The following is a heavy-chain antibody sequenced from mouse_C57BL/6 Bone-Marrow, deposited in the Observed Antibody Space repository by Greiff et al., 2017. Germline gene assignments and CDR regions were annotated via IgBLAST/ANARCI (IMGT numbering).Heavy chain of an antibody. CDR2: INYEGSST. V-gene: IGHV5-16*01. Sequence: EVKLMESEGGLVQPGSSMKLSCTASGFTFSDYYMDWVRQVPEKGLEWVANINYEGSSTYYLHSLKSRFIISRDNAKNILYLQRSSLKSEDTATYYCARDRDYGSSYWYFDVWGTGTTVTVSS. CDR1: GFTFSDYY. J-gene: IGHJ1*03. D-gene: IGHD1-1*01. CDR3: ARDRDYGSSYWYFDV.